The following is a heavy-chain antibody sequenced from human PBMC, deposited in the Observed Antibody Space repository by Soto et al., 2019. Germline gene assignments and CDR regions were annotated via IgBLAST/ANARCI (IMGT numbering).Heavy chain of an antibody. V-gene: IGHV3-11*06. D-gene: IGHD6-13*01. CDR3: ARVVGIAAAGPFDF. J-gene: IGHJ4*02. CDR2: ISGDGSST. CDR1: GITFSDNY. Sequence: GGSLRLSCAVSGITFSDNYMSWIRQAPGKGLEWLSHISGDGSSTDYADSLKGRFTISRDNAENSLYLQMNSLRPEDTGVYYCARVVGIAAAGPFDFWGQGTLVTVSS.